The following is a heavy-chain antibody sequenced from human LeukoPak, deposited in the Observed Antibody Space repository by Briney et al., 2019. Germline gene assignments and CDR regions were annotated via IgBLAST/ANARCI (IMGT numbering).Heavy chain of an antibody. CDR2: ISYDGSHK. J-gene: IGHJ4*02. CDR1: GFSFSSYE. Sequence: PGGSLRLSCAASGFSFSSYEMTWVRQAPGKGLEWVAVISYDGSHKYYADSVKGRFTISRDNSKNTLYLQVNSLRAEDTAVYYCAKDRVPYSSSNSFDYWGQGTLVTVSS. D-gene: IGHD6-6*01. CDR3: AKDRVPYSSSNSFDY. V-gene: IGHV3-30*18.